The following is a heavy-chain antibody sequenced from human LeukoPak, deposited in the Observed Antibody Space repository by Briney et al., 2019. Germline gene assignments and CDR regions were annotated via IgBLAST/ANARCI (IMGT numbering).Heavy chain of an antibody. D-gene: IGHD3-10*01. J-gene: IGHJ4*02. CDR1: GFAFSHFA. CDR3: AKLKRVGIAPFDD. Sequence: GGSLRLSCAASGFAFSHFAMSWVRQAPGKGLHWVSTISGSGNKTYDADSVKGRFTISRDNSKNTLYLQMTGLRAEDTAVYYCAKLKRVGIAPFDDWGQGILVTLSS. CDR2: ISGSGNKT. V-gene: IGHV3-23*01.